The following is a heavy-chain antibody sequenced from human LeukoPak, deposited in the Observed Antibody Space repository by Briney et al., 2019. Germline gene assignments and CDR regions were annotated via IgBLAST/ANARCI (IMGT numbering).Heavy chain of an antibody. D-gene: IGHD3-9*01. J-gene: IGHJ6*03. V-gene: IGHV3-30*02. CDR3: AKPSDDILSGYLYYYYMDV. CDR1: GFTFSNSD. Sequence: GGSLRLSCAASGFTFSNSDMHWVRQGPGKGLEWVAFTRYDGSNIQYADSVKGRFTISRDNSKNTLFLQMSSLRREDTAVYYCAKPSDDILSGYLYYYYMDVWGKGTTVTVSS. CDR2: TRYDGSNI.